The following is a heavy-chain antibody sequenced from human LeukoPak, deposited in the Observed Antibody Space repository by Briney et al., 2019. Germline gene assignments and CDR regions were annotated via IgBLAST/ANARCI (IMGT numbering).Heavy chain of an antibody. CDR1: GFTVSSNY. V-gene: IGHV3-53*01. J-gene: IGHJ4*02. Sequence: GGSLRLSCAASGFTVSSNYMSWVRQAPGKGLEWVSVIYSGGSTYYADSVKGRFTISRDNSKNTLYLQMNSLRAEDTAVYYCAKDFPIVGIAVAGPFDYWGQGTLVTVSS. D-gene: IGHD6-19*01. CDR2: IYSGGST. CDR3: AKDFPIVGIAVAGPFDY.